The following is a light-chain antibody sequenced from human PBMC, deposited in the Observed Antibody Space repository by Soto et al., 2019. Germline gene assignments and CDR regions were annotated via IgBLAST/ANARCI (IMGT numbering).Light chain of an antibody. CDR1: QSVSSSY. V-gene: IGKV3-20*01. J-gene: IGKJ5*01. CDR2: GTS. Sequence: EIVLPQSPGTLSLSPGERSTLSGRSSQSVSSSYLAWYQQKPGQAPRLLIYGTSGRATGIPDRFSGSGSGTDFTLTISRLEPEDFAVYYCQQYGSSPITFGQGTRLEI. CDR3: QQYGSSPIT.